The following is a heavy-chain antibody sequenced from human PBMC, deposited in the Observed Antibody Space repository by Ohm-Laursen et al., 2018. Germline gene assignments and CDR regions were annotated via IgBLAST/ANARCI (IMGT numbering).Heavy chain of an antibody. V-gene: IGHV1-2*06. CDR3: ARGVRLLYKVGAPGY. CDR1: GYTLSEYY. J-gene: IGHJ4*02. Sequence: ASVKVSCKASGYTLSEYYMPWVRQAPGHQLEWMGRINPYIGGANYAQKLQGRVNMPRDTSIRTAYMELSRLRSDDTAVYYCARGVRLLYKVGAPGYWGQGTLATVSS. CDR2: INPYIGGA. D-gene: IGHD1-26*01.